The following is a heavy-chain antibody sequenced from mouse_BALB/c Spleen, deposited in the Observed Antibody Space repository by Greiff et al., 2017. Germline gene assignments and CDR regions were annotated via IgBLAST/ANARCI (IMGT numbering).Heavy chain of an antibody. CDR3: ARCAIYYGNYDAMDY. V-gene: IGHV3-2*02. J-gene: IGHJ4*01. Sequence: LQESGPGLVKPSQSLSLTCTVTGYSITSDYAWNWIRQFPGNKLEWMGYISYSGSTSYNPSLKSRISITRDTSKNQFFLQLNSVTTEDTATYYCARCAIYYGNYDAMDYWGQGTSVTVSS. CDR2: ISYSGST. D-gene: IGHD2-1*01. CDR1: GYSITSDYA.